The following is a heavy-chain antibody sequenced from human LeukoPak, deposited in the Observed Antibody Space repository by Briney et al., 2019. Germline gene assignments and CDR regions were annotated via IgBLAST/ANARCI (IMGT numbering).Heavy chain of an antibody. J-gene: IGHJ3*02. CDR1: GFTFSRYG. Sequence: GGSLRLSCEASGFTFSRYGMHWVRQAPGKGLEWVAVMSYDGSNKYYADSVKGRFTISRDNSKNTLELQMNSLRAEDTSVYYCAKENRQQLTAGDAFDIWGQGTMVTVSS. CDR2: MSYDGSNK. V-gene: IGHV3-30*18. CDR3: AKENRQQLTAGDAFDI. D-gene: IGHD6-13*01.